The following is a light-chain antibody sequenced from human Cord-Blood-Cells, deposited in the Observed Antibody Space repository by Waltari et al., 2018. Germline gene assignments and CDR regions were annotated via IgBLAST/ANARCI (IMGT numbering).Light chain of an antibody. Sequence: DIQITHYPSSLSASVGNRVPITCRASQSIISYLNWYQQRPGKAPKLLIYAASSLQSGVPSRFSGSGSGTDFTLTISRLQPEDFATYYCQQSYSTLRTFGGGTKVEIK. CDR1: QSIISY. V-gene: IGKV1-39*01. CDR3: QQSYSTLRT. J-gene: IGKJ4*01. CDR2: AAS.